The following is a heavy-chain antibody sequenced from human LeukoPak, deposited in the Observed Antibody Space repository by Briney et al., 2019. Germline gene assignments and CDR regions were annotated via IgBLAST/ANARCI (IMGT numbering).Heavy chain of an antibody. D-gene: IGHD5-18*01. Sequence: ASVKLSCKASGYTFSGHYIHWVRQAPGQGLEWMGVMHPIGGSTNYAQRFEGRVAMTRDTSTSTVYMELRSLTSEDTAVYYCARDDFDTAMVYNYFDPWGQGFMVSVSS. CDR2: MHPIGGST. V-gene: IGHV1-46*01. J-gene: IGHJ5*02. CDR1: GYTFSGHY. CDR3: ARDDFDTAMVYNYFDP.